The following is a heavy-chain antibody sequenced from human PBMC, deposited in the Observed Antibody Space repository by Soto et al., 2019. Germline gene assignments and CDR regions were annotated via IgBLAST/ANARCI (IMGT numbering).Heavy chain of an antibody. D-gene: IGHD5-18*01. CDR3: AIGRGGDTAMATDY. CDR1: GGTFSSYA. V-gene: IGHV1-69*06. CDR2: IIPIFGTA. J-gene: IGHJ4*02. Sequence: SVKVSCKASGGTFSSYAISWVRQAPGQGLEWMGGIIPIFGTANYAQKFQGRVTITADKSTSTAYMGLSSLRSEDTAVYYCAIGRGGDTAMATDYWGQGTLVTVSS.